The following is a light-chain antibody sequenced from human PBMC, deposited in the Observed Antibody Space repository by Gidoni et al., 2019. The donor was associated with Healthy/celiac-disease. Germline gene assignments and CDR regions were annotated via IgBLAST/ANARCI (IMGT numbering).Light chain of an antibody. CDR2: SAS. V-gene: IGKV1-39*01. CDR3: QQSYSTLRT. Sequence: DLQMTQSPSSLSASVGDRVTITCRASQSISSYLNWYQQKPGKAPKLLIYSASSLQSGVPSRFSGSGAGTDFTITISSRQPEDFATYYCQQSYSTLRTFGQGTKVEIK. CDR1: QSISSY. J-gene: IGKJ1*01.